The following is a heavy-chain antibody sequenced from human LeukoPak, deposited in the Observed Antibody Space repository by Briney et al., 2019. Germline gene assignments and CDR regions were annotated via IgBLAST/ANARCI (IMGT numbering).Heavy chain of an antibody. CDR1: GYSFTSYW. CDR3: AISHYYGSGSYRGNWFDP. D-gene: IGHD3-10*01. V-gene: IGHV5-51*01. J-gene: IGHJ5*02. Sequence: PGESLKISCKGSGYSFTSYWIGWARQMPGKGLEWMGIIYPGDSDTRYSPSFQGQVTISADKSISTAYLQWSSLKASDTAMYYCAISHYYGSGSYRGNWFDPWGQGTLVTVSS. CDR2: IYPGDSDT.